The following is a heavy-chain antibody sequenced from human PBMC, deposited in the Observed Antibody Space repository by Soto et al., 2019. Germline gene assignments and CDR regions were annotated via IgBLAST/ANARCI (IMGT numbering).Heavy chain of an antibody. CDR2: IDASGVDT. CDR1: GFTFSNYA. CDR3: ATRHATYRTFDY. D-gene: IGHD3-16*02. J-gene: IGHJ4*02. Sequence: EVQLLESGGGLVQPGGSLRLSCAASGFTFSNYAVSWVRQAPGKGLEWVSSIDASGVDTYYADSVKGRFTISRDNSKNTRYLQMNGLRAEDTAVYYCATRHATYRTFDYWGQGTLVTVSS. V-gene: IGHV3-23*01.